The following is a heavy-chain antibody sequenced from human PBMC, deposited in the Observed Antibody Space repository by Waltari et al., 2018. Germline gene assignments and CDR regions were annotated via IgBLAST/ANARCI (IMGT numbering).Heavy chain of an antibody. Sequence: EVQLLESGGDLVQPGGSLRLSCSASGFTFTNYALSWVRQAPGKGLEWVSGISGRDNTTYYVDSVKGWFTVSRDNSKNTLYLQMNSLRAEDSAVYFCARAYSTNWFDYWGQGSLVTVSS. CDR2: ISGRDNTT. CDR1: GFTFTNYA. J-gene: IGHJ4*02. D-gene: IGHD2-2*01. V-gene: IGHV3-23*01. CDR3: ARAYSTNWFDY.